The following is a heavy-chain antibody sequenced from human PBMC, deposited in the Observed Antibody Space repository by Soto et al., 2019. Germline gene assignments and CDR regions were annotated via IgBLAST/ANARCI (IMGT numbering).Heavy chain of an antibody. CDR1: GYTFTSYA. CDR2: INAGNGNT. V-gene: IGHV1-3*01. D-gene: IGHD3-22*01. CDR3: ARDVDGYFPDY. Sequence: ASVKFSCKASGYTFTSYAMHWVRQAPGQRLEWMGWINAGNGNTKYSQKFQGRVTITRDTSASTAYMELSSLRSEDTAVYYCARDVDGYFPDYWGQGTLVTVSS. J-gene: IGHJ4*02.